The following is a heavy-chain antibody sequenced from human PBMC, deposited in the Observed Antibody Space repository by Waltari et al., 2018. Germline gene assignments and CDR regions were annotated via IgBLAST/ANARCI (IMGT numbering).Heavy chain of an antibody. Sequence: QVHLQESGSGLVKPSGPLSLTCAVSGDSLSSNHWWSWVRQPPGKGLEWVGQVHRSGKINYNPSLESRVTMSMNTSNNQFSLRVTSATASDTAVYYCARDRGRGLYLDSWGQGTLVTVSP. CDR2: VHRSGKI. J-gene: IGHJ4*02. D-gene: IGHD2-15*01. CDR1: GDSLSSNHW. CDR3: ARDRGRGLYLDS. V-gene: IGHV4-4*02.